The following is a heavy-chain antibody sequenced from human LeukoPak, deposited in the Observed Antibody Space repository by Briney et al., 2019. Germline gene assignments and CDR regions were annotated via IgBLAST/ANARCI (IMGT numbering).Heavy chain of an antibody. V-gene: IGHV1-69-2*01. CDR3: ARLSSGQSHFDY. CDR2: VDPEDGET. CDR1: GYTFTDYY. Sequence: ASVKVSCKVSGYTFTDYYMHWVQQAPGKGLEWMGLVDPEDGETIYAEKFQGRVTITADTSTDTAYMELSSLRSEDTAVYYCARLSSGQSHFDYWGQGTLVTVSS. J-gene: IGHJ4*02. D-gene: IGHD3-22*01.